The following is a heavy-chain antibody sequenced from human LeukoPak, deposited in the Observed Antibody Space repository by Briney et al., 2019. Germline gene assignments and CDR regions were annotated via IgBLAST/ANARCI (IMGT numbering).Heavy chain of an antibody. CDR1: GFTFSSYG. CDR3: ARGAKYCSSTSCYEDAFDI. Sequence: GGSLRLSCAASGFTFSSYGMSWVRQAPGKGLEWVSAISSSGGSTNYADSVKGRFTISRDNSKNTLYLQMNSLRAEDTAVYYCARGAKYCSSTSCYEDAFDIWGQGTMVTVSS. J-gene: IGHJ3*02. V-gene: IGHV3-23*01. D-gene: IGHD2-2*01. CDR2: ISSSGGST.